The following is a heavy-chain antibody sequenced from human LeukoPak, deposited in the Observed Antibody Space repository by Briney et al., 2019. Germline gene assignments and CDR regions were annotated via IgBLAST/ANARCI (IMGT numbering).Heavy chain of an antibody. CDR1: GFTFSSYG. J-gene: IGHJ4*02. CDR3: AKDKEGRNYFDY. Sequence: PGGSLRLSCAASGFTFSSYGMHWVRQAPGKGLEWVAFIRYDGSNKYYADSVKGRFTISRDNSKNTLYLQMNSLRAEDTAVHYCAKDKEGRNYFDYWGQGTLVTVSS. CDR2: IRYDGSNK. V-gene: IGHV3-30*02.